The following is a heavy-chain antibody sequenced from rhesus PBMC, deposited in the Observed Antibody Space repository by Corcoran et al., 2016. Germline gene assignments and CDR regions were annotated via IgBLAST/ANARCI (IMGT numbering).Heavy chain of an antibody. D-gene: IGHD6-31*01. CDR3: ARDLYSSGWNNFDY. V-gene: IGHV4-122*02. CDR2: ITYSGST. J-gene: IGHJ4*01. Sequence: QVQLQESGPGLVKPSETLSLTCAVSGYSISGYYWSWIRQAPGKGLDWIGYITYSGSTSYNPSLQSRVTISRDTSKNQFSLKLSSVTAADTAVYYGARDLYSSGWNNFDYWGQGVLVTVSS. CDR1: GYSISGYY.